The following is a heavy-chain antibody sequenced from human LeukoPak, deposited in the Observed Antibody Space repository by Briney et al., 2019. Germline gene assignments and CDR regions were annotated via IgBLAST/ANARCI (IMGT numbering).Heavy chain of an antibody. CDR3: ARDRGGRGLDY. CDR2: ISSTGNYI. CDR1: GFTFSSSG. Sequence: GGSLRLSCAASGFTFSSSGMDWVRQAPGKGLEWVSSISSTGNYIYYTESMKGRFTISRDNAKNSLFLQMNSLRAEDTAVYYCARDRGGRGLDYWGQGTLVTVSS. D-gene: IGHD4-23*01. V-gene: IGHV3-21*06. J-gene: IGHJ4*02.